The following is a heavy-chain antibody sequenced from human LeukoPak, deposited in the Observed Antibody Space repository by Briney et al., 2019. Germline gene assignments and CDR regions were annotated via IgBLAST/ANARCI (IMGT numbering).Heavy chain of an antibody. J-gene: IGHJ6*03. Sequence: GGSLTLSCAASGFTVSSYWMHWVRQPPAKGRVLVSQSNSYWRSTRYPDSVKGRFTISRDNAKNTLYLQMTRLRAEDPAVYYCARGPYSSYSYMDVWGTGTTVTISS. CDR3: ARGPYSSYSYMDV. V-gene: IGHV3-74*01. CDR1: GFTVSSYW. CDR2: SNSYWRST.